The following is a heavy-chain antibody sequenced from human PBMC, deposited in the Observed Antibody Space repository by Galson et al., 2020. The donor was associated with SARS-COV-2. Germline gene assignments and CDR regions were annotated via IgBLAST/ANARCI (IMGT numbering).Heavy chain of an antibody. V-gene: IGHV4-39*07. CDR2: VYQSGTT. D-gene: IGHD4-17*01. CDR3: ARPVADYGDFVFDH. CDR1: GDSISSDSYY. J-gene: IGHJ4*02. Sequence: SQTLSLTCTVSGDSISSDSYYWGWVRQSPGKGLEWIGSVYQSGTTYYNPSLKSRVTISVDTSKNQFSLRLIYVTAADTAVYYCARPVADYGDFVFDHWGQGTLVTVSS.